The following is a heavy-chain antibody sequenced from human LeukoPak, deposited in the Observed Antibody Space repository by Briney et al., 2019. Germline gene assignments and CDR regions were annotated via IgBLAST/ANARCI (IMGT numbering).Heavy chain of an antibody. CDR1: GFTFSSFA. D-gene: IGHD6-13*01. CDR2: IDSDGSTT. J-gene: IGHJ4*02. CDR3: ARDEQHLVPFDY. V-gene: IGHV3-74*01. Sequence: GGSLRLSCAASGFTFSSFAMTWVRQAPGKGLVWVSRIDSDGSTTSYADSVKGRFTISRDNAKNTLYLQMNSLRAEDTAVYYCARDEQHLVPFDYWGQGTLVTVSS.